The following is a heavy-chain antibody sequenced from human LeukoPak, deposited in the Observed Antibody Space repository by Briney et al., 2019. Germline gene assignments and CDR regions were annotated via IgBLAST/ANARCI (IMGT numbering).Heavy chain of an antibody. Sequence: AALKVSCKASGYTFTDYYMHWVRQAPGQGLEWMGWINPKSGVTNYAQKFQGRVTMTRDTSIRTAYMELSRLRSDDTAVFYCARGPGLAAGGTPFWGQGTLVTVSS. CDR3: ARGPGLAAGGTPF. J-gene: IGHJ4*02. V-gene: IGHV1-2*02. D-gene: IGHD6-13*01. CDR2: INPKSGVT. CDR1: GYTFTDYY.